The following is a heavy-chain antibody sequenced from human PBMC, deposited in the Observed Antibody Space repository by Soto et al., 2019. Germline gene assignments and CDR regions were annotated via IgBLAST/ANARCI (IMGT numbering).Heavy chain of an antibody. V-gene: IGHV3-15*01. D-gene: IGHD2-15*01. CDR1: GFTFSNAW. CDR2: FKSKTDGGTT. Sequence: LRLSCAASGFTFSNAWMNWVRQAPGKGLEWVGHFKSKTDGGTTDYAAAVKGRFTISRDDSQNMLYLQMNSLKTEDTAVYYCTTSPHMRSYYFVYWGQGTLVTVSS. CDR3: TTSPHMRSYYFVY. J-gene: IGHJ4*02.